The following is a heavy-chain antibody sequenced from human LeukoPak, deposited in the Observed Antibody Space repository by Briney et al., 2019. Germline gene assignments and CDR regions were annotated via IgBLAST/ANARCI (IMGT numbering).Heavy chain of an antibody. Sequence: GGSLRLSCAASGFTFSSYSMNWVRQAPGKGLEWVSYISSSSSTIYYADSVKGRFTISRDNSKNTLYLQMNSLRAEDTAVYYCAKGKVGDSSRTLAYWGQGTLVTVSS. D-gene: IGHD6-13*01. CDR1: GFTFSSYS. J-gene: IGHJ4*02. CDR3: AKGKVGDSSRTLAY. CDR2: ISSSSSTI. V-gene: IGHV3-48*01.